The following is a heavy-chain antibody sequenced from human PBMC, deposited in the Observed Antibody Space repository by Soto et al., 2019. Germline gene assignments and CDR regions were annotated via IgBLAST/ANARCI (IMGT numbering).Heavy chain of an antibody. Sequence: SETLSLTCTVSGGSISSSSYYWGGIRQPPGKGLEWFGSIYDSGSTYYNPSLKSRVTISVDTSKNQFSLKLSSVTAADTAVYYCARQYSSGWYFDYWGQGTLVTVS. D-gene: IGHD6-19*01. V-gene: IGHV4-39*01. CDR1: GGSISSSSYY. CDR3: ARQYSSGWYFDY. CDR2: IYDSGST. J-gene: IGHJ4*02.